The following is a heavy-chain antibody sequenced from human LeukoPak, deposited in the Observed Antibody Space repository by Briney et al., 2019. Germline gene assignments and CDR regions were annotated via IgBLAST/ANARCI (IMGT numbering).Heavy chain of an antibody. J-gene: IGHJ4*02. Sequence: PRGSLRLSCAASGFTFSNYWMSWVRQAPGKGLVWVSRINSDGSSRHYADSLKGRFTISRDNAKNTLHLQMTSLRAEDTAVYYCARGGPDSSDYSSLFDYWGRG. CDR2: INSDGSSR. CDR1: GFTFSNYW. D-gene: IGHD3-22*01. CDR3: ARGGPDSSDYSSLFDY. V-gene: IGHV3-74*01.